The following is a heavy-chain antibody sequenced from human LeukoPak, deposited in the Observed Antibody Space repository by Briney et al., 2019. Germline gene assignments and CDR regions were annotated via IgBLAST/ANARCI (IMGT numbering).Heavy chain of an antibody. CDR3: ARAPGGYYGSGSYYHLYYFDY. CDR2: ISWNSGSI. D-gene: IGHD3-10*01. CDR1: GFTFDDYA. V-gene: IGHV3-9*01. Sequence: PGGSLRLSCAASGFTFDDYAMHWVRHAPGKGLEWVSGISWNSGSIGYADSVKGRFTISRDNAKNSLYLQMNSLRAEDTAVYYCARAPGGYYGSGSYYHLYYFDYWGQGTLVTVSS. J-gene: IGHJ4*02.